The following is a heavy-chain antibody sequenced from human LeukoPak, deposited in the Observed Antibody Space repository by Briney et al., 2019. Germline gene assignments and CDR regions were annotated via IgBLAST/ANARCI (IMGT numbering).Heavy chain of an antibody. D-gene: IGHD6-19*01. CDR2: IYYSGST. V-gene: IGHV4-59*11. J-gene: IGHJ2*01. Sequence: SETLSLTCTVSGGSISSHYWSWIRQPPGKGPEWIGYIYYSGSTNYNPSLKSRVTISVDTSKNQFSLKLSSVTAADTAVYYCARTPLGLIAVAEYWYFDLWGRGTLVTVSS. CDR3: ARTPLGLIAVAEYWYFDL. CDR1: GGSISSHY.